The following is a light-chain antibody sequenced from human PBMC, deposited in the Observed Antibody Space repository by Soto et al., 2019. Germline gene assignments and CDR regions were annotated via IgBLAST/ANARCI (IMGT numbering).Light chain of an antibody. J-gene: IGKJ2*01. CDR3: QQYESYPYT. Sequence: IQMTQSPSTLSASVGDRVTISCRASQSIHTWLAWYQQRPGKAPNLLIFDASDLASGVSSRFSGSGSGAEFTLTISSLQADDFATYYCQQYESYPYTFGRGTRLEIK. V-gene: IGKV1-5*01. CDR2: DAS. CDR1: QSIHTW.